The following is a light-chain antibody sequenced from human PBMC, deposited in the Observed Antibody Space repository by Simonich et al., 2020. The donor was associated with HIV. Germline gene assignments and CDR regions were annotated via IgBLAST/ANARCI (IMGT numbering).Light chain of an antibody. CDR2: GAS. J-gene: IGKJ4*01. Sequence: EIVMTQSPATLSVSPGERATLSCRASQSVSSNLAWYQQKPGQAPRLLIYGASTRATGIPARFSGSGSGTEFTLTISSLQSEDVAVYYCQQYHSTPPTFGGGTKVEIK. CDR1: QSVSSN. CDR3: QQYHSTPPT. V-gene: IGKV3-15*01.